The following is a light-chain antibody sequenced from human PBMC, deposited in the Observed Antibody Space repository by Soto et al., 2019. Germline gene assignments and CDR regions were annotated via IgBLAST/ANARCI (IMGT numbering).Light chain of an antibody. CDR3: SSYTSSSTVV. V-gene: IGLV2-14*01. Sequence: QSVLTQPASVSGSPGQSITISCTGTSSDVGGYNYVSWYQQHPGKAPKLMIYDVSNRPSGVSNRFSGSKSGNPASLTISGLQAEYEAEYYCSSYTSSSTVVFGGGTKVTVL. CDR2: DVS. J-gene: IGLJ2*01. CDR1: SSDVGGYNY.